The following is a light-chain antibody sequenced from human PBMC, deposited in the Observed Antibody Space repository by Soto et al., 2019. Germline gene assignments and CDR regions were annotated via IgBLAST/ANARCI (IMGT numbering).Light chain of an antibody. CDR2: LAS. J-gene: IGKJ1*01. CDR3: LQDYNYPLT. CDR1: QDIGND. Sequence: AIQMIQSPSSLSASVGDRVTITCRASQDIGNDLGWYQQKSGKAPKILIYLASSLYSGVPSRFSGSGSGTDFSLTISSLQPEDFATYYCLQDYNYPLTFGQGTKVEVK. V-gene: IGKV1-6*01.